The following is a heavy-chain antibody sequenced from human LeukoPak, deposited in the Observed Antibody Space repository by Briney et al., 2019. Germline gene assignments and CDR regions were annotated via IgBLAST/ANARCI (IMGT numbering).Heavy chain of an antibody. D-gene: IGHD3/OR15-3a*01. Sequence: SETLSLTCAVYGGSFSGYYWSLIRQPPGKGLEWIGEINHSGSTNYNPSLKSRVTISVDTSKNQFSLKLSSVTAADTAVYYCASAPTGYYTYFDYWGQGTLVTVSS. CDR3: ASAPTGYYTYFDY. CDR2: INHSGST. CDR1: GGSFSGYY. J-gene: IGHJ4*02. V-gene: IGHV4-34*01.